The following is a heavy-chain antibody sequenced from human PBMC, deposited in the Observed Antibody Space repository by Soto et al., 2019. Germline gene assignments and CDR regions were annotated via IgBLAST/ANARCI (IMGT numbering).Heavy chain of an antibody. J-gene: IGHJ4*02. D-gene: IGHD6-19*01. V-gene: IGHV1-69*06. CDR2: IIPIFGTA. CDR3: ARDGIAVARGPYYFDY. CDR1: GGTFSSYA. Sequence: QVQLVQSGAEVKKPGSSVKVSCKASGGTFSSYAISWVRQAPGQGLEWMGGIIPIFGTANYAQKFQGSVTIHAGKSTSTAYMELSSLRSEDTAVYYCARDGIAVARGPYYFDYWGQGTLVTVSS.